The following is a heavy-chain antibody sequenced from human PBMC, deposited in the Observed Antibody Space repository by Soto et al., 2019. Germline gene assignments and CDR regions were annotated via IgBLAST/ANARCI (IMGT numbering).Heavy chain of an antibody. D-gene: IGHD2-15*01. CDR1: GYSFTSYW. CDR3: ARPFVVAASPPYYPGMDI. J-gene: IGHJ6*02. Sequence: PGESLKISCKGSGYSFTSYWIGWVRQMPGKGLEWMGIIYPGDSDTRYSPSFQGQVTISADKSISTAYLQWSSLKASDTAMYYCARPFVVAASPPYYPGMDIWGQGTTVTVSS. V-gene: IGHV5-51*01. CDR2: IYPGDSDT.